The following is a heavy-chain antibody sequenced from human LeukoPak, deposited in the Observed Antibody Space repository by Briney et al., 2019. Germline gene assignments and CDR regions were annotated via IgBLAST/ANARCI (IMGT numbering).Heavy chain of an antibody. D-gene: IGHD3-22*01. Sequence: SETLSLICTVSSGSIGSYYWSWIRQPAGKGLEWIGRIHNSGNTNYNPSLKSRVTMSVDTSKNRFSLKLTSVTAADTALYYCARDRSGAYYRDYLDYWGQGILVTVSS. V-gene: IGHV4-4*07. J-gene: IGHJ4*02. CDR1: SGSIGSYY. CDR2: IHNSGNT. CDR3: ARDRSGAYYRDYLDY.